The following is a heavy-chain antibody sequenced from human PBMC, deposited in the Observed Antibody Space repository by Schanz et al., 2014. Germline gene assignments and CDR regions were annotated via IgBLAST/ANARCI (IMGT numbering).Heavy chain of an antibody. J-gene: IGHJ4*02. CDR1: GFTFRNYA. V-gene: IGHV3-23*04. CDR3: AKVREWWPYYFDY. Sequence: DVQLVESGGGLVQPGGSLKLSCSASGFTFRNYALSWVRQAPGKGLAWVSAISGSGGSTYYADSVKGRFTISRDNSKNTLYLQMNSLRAEDTAVYYCAKVREWWPYYFDYWGQGTLVTVSS. CDR2: ISGSGGST. D-gene: IGHD2-15*01.